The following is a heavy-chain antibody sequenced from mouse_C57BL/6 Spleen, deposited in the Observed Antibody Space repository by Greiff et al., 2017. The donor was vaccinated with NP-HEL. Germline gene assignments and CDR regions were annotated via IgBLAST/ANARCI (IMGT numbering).Heavy chain of an antibody. J-gene: IGHJ3*01. CDR2: IYPGNSDT. D-gene: IGHD2-4*01. CDR3: TRSAYDYDEGAWFAY. V-gene: IGHV1-5*01. CDR1: GYTFTSYW. Sequence: VQLQQSGTVLARPGASVKMSCKTSGYTFTSYWMHWVKQRPGQGLEWIGAIYPGNSDTSYNQKFKGKAKLTAVTSASTAYMELSSLTNEDSAVYYCTRSAYDYDEGAWFAYWGQGTLVTVSA.